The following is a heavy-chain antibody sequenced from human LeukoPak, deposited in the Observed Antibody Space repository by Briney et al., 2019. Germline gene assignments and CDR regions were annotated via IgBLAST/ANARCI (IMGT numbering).Heavy chain of an antibody. CDR3: AGGIGSSGYYAFDI. CDR2: ISSSSSYI. Sequence: GGSLRLSCAASGFTFSSYSMNWVRQAPGKGLEWVSSISSSSSYIYYADSVKGRFTISRDNAKNSLYLQMNSLRAEDTAVYYCAGGIGSSGYYAFDIWGQGTMVTVSS. D-gene: IGHD6-13*01. J-gene: IGHJ3*02. V-gene: IGHV3-21*01. CDR1: GFTFSSYS.